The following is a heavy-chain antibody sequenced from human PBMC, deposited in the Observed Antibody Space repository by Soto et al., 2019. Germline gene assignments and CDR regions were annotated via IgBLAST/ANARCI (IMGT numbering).Heavy chain of an antibody. D-gene: IGHD1-7*01. CDR3: AIPLARTTPFDY. Sequence: EVQLVQSGAELKKPGESLRISCQASGYTFTNYYIAWVRQVPGKGLEWMGRIDPCDSYIKYSPSFEGHVTMSVDKSISTAFLQWSRLEASDTAMYFCAIPLARTTPFDYWGQGSLVTVSS. CDR2: IDPCDSYI. V-gene: IGHV5-10-1*03. J-gene: IGHJ4*02. CDR1: GYTFTNYY.